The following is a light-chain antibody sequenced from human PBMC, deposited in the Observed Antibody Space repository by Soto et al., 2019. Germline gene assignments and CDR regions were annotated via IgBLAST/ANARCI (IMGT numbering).Light chain of an antibody. V-gene: IGKV3-20*01. J-gene: IGKJ1*01. CDR1: QTVTSNY. Sequence: EIVLTQSPGTLSLSPGERATLSCRASQTVTSNYLAWYQRKPGQAPRLLIYGASSRATDIPDRFSGSGSGTDFTVFIPRLEPEDFAVYFYQQYAGSPSTFGQGAKVEIK. CDR3: QQYAGSPST. CDR2: GAS.